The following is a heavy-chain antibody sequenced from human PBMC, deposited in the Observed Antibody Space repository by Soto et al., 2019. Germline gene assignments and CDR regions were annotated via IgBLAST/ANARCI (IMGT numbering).Heavy chain of an antibody. Sequence: TLSLTCTVSGGSISSYYWSWIRQPPGKGLEWIGYIYYSGSTNYNPSLKSRVTISVDTSKNQFSLKLSSVTAADTAVYYCARSVTRTDFDYWGQGTLVTVS. CDR2: IYYSGST. CDR3: ARSVTRTDFDY. D-gene: IGHD4-17*01. V-gene: IGHV4-59*01. CDR1: GGSISSYY. J-gene: IGHJ4*02.